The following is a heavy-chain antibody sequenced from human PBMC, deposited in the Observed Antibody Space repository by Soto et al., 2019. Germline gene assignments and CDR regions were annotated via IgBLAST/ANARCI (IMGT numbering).Heavy chain of an antibody. CDR2: FNPIFGAP. CDR3: AVGNPTTYNWFDP. V-gene: IGHV1-69*13. CDR1: GGTFSNSA. Sequence: SVKVSCKASGGTFSNSAIYWVRQAPGQGLVWMGGFNPIFGAPYYAQTFQGRVTITADESTGTVYMDLSSLRSEDTAVYYCAVGNPTTYNWFDPWGQGTLVTVSS. J-gene: IGHJ5*02. D-gene: IGHD1-7*01.